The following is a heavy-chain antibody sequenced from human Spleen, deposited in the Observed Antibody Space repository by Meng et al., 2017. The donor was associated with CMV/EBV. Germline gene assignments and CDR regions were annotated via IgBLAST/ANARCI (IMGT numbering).Heavy chain of an antibody. D-gene: IGHD7-27*01. CDR3: ARDNNWGPDY. CDR1: GYTFTAHY. CDR2: IHPRTGDT. V-gene: IGHV1-2*02. J-gene: IGHJ4*02. Sequence: ASVKVSCKASGYTFTAHYFHWVRQAPGQGLEWMGWIHPRTGDTNYAQQFQGRVTLTRDTSINTGYMELTRLTSEDTAVYFCARDNNWGPDYWGQGTLVTVSS.